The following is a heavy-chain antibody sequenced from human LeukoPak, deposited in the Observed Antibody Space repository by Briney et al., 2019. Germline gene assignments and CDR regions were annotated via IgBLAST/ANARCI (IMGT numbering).Heavy chain of an antibody. CDR2: IYYSGST. J-gene: IGHJ4*02. Sequence: SETLSLTCTVSGGSISSSYYYWGWIRQPPGKGLEWIGSIYYSGSTYYNPSLKSRVTISVDTSKNQFSLKLRSVTAADTAVYYCARVSSWTDYWGQGTLVTVSS. V-gene: IGHV4-39*01. D-gene: IGHD6-13*01. CDR1: GGSISSSYYY. CDR3: ARVSSWTDY.